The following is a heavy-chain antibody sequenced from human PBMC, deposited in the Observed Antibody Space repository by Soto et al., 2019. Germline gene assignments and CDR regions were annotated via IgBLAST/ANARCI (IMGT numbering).Heavy chain of an antibody. CDR2: IDWDDDK. CDR1: GFSLSTSGMC. D-gene: IGHD3-22*01. V-gene: IGHV2-70*01. CDR3: ARGRYYYDSSGYLFDY. J-gene: IGHJ4*02. Sequence: SGPTLVNPTQTLTLTCTFSGFSLSTSGMCVSWIRQPPGKALEWLALIDWDDDKYYSTSLKTRLTISKDTSKNQVVLTMTNMDPVDTATYYCARGRYYYDSSGYLFDYWGQGTLVTVSS.